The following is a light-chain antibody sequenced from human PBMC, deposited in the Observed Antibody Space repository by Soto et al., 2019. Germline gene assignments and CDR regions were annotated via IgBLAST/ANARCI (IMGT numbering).Light chain of an antibody. CDR2: AAS. J-gene: IGKJ4*01. CDR3: QQRYGGPPLT. Sequence: DIQMTQSPSSLSASVGDRVTITCRAGQSISTYLNWYQQKSGKAPKLLISAASSLQSGVPSRFRGVGSGTDSPLTISSLQPEDFETYYCQQRYGGPPLTFGGGTRVEIK. V-gene: IGKV1-39*01. CDR1: QSISTY.